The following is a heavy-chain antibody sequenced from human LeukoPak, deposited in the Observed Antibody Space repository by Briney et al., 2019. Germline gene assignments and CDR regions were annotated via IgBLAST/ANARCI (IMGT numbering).Heavy chain of an antibody. V-gene: IGHV4-38-2*02. J-gene: IGHJ4*02. CDR2: IYHSGST. CDR3: ARVHSGYEGSFDY. Sequence: PSETLSLTCTVSGYSISSGYYWGWIRQPPGKGLEWIGSIYHSGSTYYNPSLKSRVTISVDTSKNQFSLKLSSVTAADTAVYYCARVHSGYEGSFDYWGQGTLVTVSS. D-gene: IGHD5-12*01. CDR1: GYSISSGYY.